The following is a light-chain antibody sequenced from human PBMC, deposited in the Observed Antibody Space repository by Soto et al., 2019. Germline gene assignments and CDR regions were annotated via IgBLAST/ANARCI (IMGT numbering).Light chain of an antibody. CDR1: QSVSSN. CDR2: GAS. V-gene: IGKV3-15*01. J-gene: IGKJ1*01. Sequence: EIVMTQSAATLSVCPGERATLSCSASQSVSSNLAWYQQKPGQAPRLLIYGASTRANGIPARFSGSGSGTEFTLTLRSLQSEDFAVYYCQQYNNWPATAFGRGTKVDIK. CDR3: QQYNNWPATA.